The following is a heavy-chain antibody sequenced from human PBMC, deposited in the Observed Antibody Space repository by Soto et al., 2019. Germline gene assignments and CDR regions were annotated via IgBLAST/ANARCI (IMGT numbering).Heavy chain of an antibody. J-gene: IGHJ4*02. CDR1: GGSVSSGGYS. V-gene: IGHV4-61*08. Sequence: SETLSLTCTVSGGSVSSGGYSWSWIRQPPAKGLEWIGQISYSGGTDYNPSLKSRVTISVDTSKNQFSLKLSSLTAADTAVYYCARAPPRDYFDFWGQGALVTVSS. CDR2: ISYSGGT. CDR3: ARAPPRDYFDF.